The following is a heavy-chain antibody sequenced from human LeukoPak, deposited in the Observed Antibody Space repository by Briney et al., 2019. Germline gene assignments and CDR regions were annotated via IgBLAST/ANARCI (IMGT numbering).Heavy chain of an antibody. V-gene: IGHV3-30*02. J-gene: IGHJ4*02. CDR3: AKDYYDFWSGYYPDY. D-gene: IGHD3-3*01. CDR2: IRYDGSNK. CDR1: GFTFSSYG. Sequence: GGSLRLSCAASGFTFSSYGMHWVRQAPGKGLEWVAFIRYDGSNKYYADSVKGRFAISRDNSKNTLYLQMNSLRAEDTAVYYCAKDYYDFWSGYYPDYWGQGALVTVPS.